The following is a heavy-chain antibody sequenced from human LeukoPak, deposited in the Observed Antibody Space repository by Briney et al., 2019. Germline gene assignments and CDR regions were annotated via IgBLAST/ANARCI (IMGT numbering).Heavy chain of an antibody. V-gene: IGHV3-48*03. J-gene: IGHJ4*02. CDR1: GFTFSSYE. D-gene: IGHD3-22*01. CDR2: ISSSGSTI. CDR3: ARALTYYYDSSGYPDY. Sequence: GGSLRLSCAASGFTFSSYEMNWVRQAPGKGLEWVSYISSSGSTIYYADSVKGRFTISRDNAKNSLYLQMNSLRAEDTAVYYCARALTYYYDSSGYPDYWGQGTLVTVSS.